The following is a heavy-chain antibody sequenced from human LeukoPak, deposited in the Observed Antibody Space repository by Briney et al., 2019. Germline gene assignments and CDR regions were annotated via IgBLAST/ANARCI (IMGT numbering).Heavy chain of an antibody. CDR3: ASLVGGYYPPVEAFDV. J-gene: IGHJ3*01. CDR1: GFXFRSCW. V-gene: IGHV3-74*01. Sequence: GGSLRLSCEASGFXFRSCWIHWVRQAQGKELVWVSRINGDASTTNYADSVRGRFTISRDNAKNTLYLQMNSLRADDSAVYFCASLVGGYYPPVEAFDVWGQGTMVTVSS. D-gene: IGHD3-3*01. CDR2: INGDASTT.